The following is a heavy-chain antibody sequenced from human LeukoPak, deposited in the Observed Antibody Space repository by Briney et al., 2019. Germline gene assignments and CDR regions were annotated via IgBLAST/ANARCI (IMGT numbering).Heavy chain of an antibody. D-gene: IGHD3-22*01. CDR1: GGTFSSYG. CDR2: IIPIFGTA. CDR3: ARDYDPDMYYYDSSSYSGNAFDI. Sequence: ASVKVSCKASGGTFSSYGFSWVRQAPGQGLEWVGGIIPIFGTANYAQKFQGRVTITADESTSTAYMEMRSLRSDDTAVYYCARDYDPDMYYYDSSSYSGNAFDIWGQGTMVTVSS. V-gene: IGHV1-69*13. J-gene: IGHJ3*02.